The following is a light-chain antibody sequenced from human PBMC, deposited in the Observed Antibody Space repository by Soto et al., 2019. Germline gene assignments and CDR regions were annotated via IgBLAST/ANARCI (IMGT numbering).Light chain of an antibody. V-gene: IGKV2-28*01. J-gene: IGKJ1*01. CDR2: LGS. Sequence: DIVMTQSPLSLPVTPGEPASISCRSSQSLLHSNGYNYLDWYLQKPAQSPQLLIYLGSNRASGVPDRFSGGGSGTDFTLNISRVEAEDVGVYYCMQALQTWTFGQGTKVEIK. CDR1: QSLLHSNGYNY. CDR3: MQALQTWT.